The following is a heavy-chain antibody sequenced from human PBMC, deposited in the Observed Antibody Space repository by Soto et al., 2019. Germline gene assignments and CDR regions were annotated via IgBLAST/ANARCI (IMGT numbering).Heavy chain of an antibody. J-gene: IGHJ4*02. CDR3: AKTQVGGRDYYGSGYDF. CDR1: GFTFSDAW. Sequence: PGGSLRLSCAASGFTFSDAWMNWVRQAPGKGLEWVSGLSGSGGTTYYADSVKGRFTISRDNSRNTLYLQMNSLRDEDTAVYYCAKTQVGGRDYYGSGYDFWGQGTLVTVSS. D-gene: IGHD3-10*01. CDR2: LSGSGGTT. V-gene: IGHV3-23*01.